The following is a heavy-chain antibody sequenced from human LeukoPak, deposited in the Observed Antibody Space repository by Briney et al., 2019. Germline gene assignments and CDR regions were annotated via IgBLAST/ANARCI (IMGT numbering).Heavy chain of an antibody. Sequence: GGSLRLSCAASGFTFSGKWMSWVRQAPGKGLEWVSAISGSGDSTYYADSVKGRFTISRDNSKNTLYLQMNSLRAEDTAIYYCTKDTVAGAFYYYYGMDVWGRGTTVTVSS. CDR2: ISGSGDST. V-gene: IGHV3-23*01. J-gene: IGHJ6*02. CDR3: TKDTVAGAFYYYYGMDV. D-gene: IGHD4-23*01. CDR1: GFTFSGKW.